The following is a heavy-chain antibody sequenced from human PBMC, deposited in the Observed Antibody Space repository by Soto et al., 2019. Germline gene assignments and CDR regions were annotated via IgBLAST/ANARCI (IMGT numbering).Heavy chain of an antibody. CDR2: ISWNSGSI. J-gene: IGHJ6*02. Sequence: EVQLVESGGGLVQPGRSLRLSCAASGFTFDDYAMHWVRQAPGKGLEWVSGISWNSGSIGYADSVKARFTISRDNAKNSLFLQMNSLTTDDTAFYYCAKDISGRGSFYYYYGMDVWGQGTTVTVSS. CDR1: GFTFDDYA. CDR3: AKDISGRGSFYYYYGMDV. D-gene: IGHD1-26*01. V-gene: IGHV3-9*01.